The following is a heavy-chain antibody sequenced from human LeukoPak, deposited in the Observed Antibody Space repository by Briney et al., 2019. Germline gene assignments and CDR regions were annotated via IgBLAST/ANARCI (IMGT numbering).Heavy chain of an antibody. CDR1: GFTVSSSY. CDR2: IYSGGGT. CDR3: ARDIPGNAFDI. V-gene: IGHV3-53*01. D-gene: IGHD1-26*01. Sequence: GGSLRLSCAASGFTVSSSYMSWIRQDPGKGLEWVSCIYSGGGTYYADSVRGRFTLSRDNSKNTLYLQVNSLRAEDTAVYYCARDIPGNAFDIWGQGTMVTVSS. J-gene: IGHJ3*02.